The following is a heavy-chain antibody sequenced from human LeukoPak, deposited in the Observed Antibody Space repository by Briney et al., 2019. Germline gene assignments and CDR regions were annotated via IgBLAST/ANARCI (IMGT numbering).Heavy chain of an antibody. V-gene: IGHV4-59*01. J-gene: IGHJ4*02. CDR3: ARGYSSSWNYFDY. D-gene: IGHD6-13*01. Sequence: SETLSLTCTASGGSISSYSWSWIRQPPGKGLEWIGYVFDSGGTNYNPSLKSRVTISVDTSKKQFSLKLSSVTAADTAVYYCARGYSSSWNYFDYWGQGTLVTVSS. CDR1: GGSISSYS. CDR2: VFDSGGT.